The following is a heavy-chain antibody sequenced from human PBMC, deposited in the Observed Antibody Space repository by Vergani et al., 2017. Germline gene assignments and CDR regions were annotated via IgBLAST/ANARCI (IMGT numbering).Heavy chain of an antibody. CDR1: GYSFTSYW. V-gene: IGHV5-51*03. D-gene: IGHD3-22*01. CDR2: IYPGDSDT. J-gene: IGHJ3*02. Sequence: EVQLVQSGAEVKKPGESLKISCKGSGYSFTSYWIGWARQMPGKGLEWMGIIYPGDSDTRYSPSFQGQVTISADKSISTAYLQWSSLKASDTAMYYCATYHVPYSGYRTPYDDDAFDSWGQGTMVTVSS. CDR3: ATYHVPYSGYRTPYDDDAFDS.